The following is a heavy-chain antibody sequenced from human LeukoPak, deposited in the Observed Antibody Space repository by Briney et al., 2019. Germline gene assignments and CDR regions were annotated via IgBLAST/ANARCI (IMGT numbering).Heavy chain of an antibody. J-gene: IGHJ1*01. Sequence: GGSLRLSCAASGITLSNFGMHWVRQAPGKGLEWVAVISYDGSHKYYADSVKGRFTISRDNSKNTLSLQMNSLKTEDTAVYYCATVSRSGDRRCYFQHWGQGTLVTVSS. CDR3: ATVSRSGDRRCYFQH. V-gene: IGHV3-30*03. CDR1: GITLSNFG. CDR2: ISYDGSHK. D-gene: IGHD2-21*02.